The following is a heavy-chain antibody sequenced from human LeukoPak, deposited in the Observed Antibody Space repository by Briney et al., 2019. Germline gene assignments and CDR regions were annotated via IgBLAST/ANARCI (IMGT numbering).Heavy chain of an antibody. J-gene: IGHJ4*02. CDR1: AFTLSNYA. CDR3: AKDNRDYYIDY. CDR2: ISTSGSTI. V-gene: IGHV3-48*01. D-gene: IGHD3-10*01. Sequence: GGSLRLSCAGSAFTLSNYAINWVRQAPGKGPEWLSYISTSGSTILYADSVKGRFTISRDNSKNTLYLQMNSLRAEDTAVYYCAKDNRDYYIDYWGQGTLVTVSS.